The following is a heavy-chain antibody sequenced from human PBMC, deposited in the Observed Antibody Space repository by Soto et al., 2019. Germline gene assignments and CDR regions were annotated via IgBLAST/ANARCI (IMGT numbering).Heavy chain of an antibody. V-gene: IGHV3-30*18. D-gene: IGHD2-2*01. CDR1: GFTFSSYV. J-gene: IGHJ3*02. CDR3: AKGGPECASSTCYRLVALDI. CDR2: ISHDGNNK. Sequence: QVQLVQSGGGVVQPGRSLRLSCAASGFTFSSYVTHWVRQAPGKGLEWVAVISHDGNNKYYADSVKGRFTISRDNSENQLDLQMNRLPTEDTAVYYCAKGGPECASSTCYRLVALDIWGQGTMVTVSS.